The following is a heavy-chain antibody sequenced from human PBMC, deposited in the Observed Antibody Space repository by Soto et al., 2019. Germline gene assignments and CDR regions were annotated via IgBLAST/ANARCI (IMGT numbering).Heavy chain of an antibody. Sequence: PGGSLRLSCTASGFTFSSYSMHWVRQAPGKGLEWVAVISSDGNKKYNADSVKGRFTISRDNSKNTLDLQMNNLRAEDSAVYYCARDPVEDYYDRSGYVFDYWGQGTLVTVSS. CDR2: ISSDGNKK. D-gene: IGHD3-22*01. CDR1: GFTFSSYS. J-gene: IGHJ4*02. CDR3: ARDPVEDYYDRSGYVFDY. V-gene: IGHV3-30-3*01.